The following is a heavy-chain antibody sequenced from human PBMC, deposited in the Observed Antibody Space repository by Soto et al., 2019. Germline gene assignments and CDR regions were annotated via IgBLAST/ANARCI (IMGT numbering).Heavy chain of an antibody. CDR1: VFTFTSYE. D-gene: IGHD1-26*01. CDR3: ARQRDGREGDY. V-gene: IGHV3-48*03. Sequence: GGALSLSCAASVFTFTSYEMNWFRQAPGKGLEWVSFISSRGENIYYADSVKGRFTISRDNAKNSVYLQMNSLRAEDTAVYYCARQRDGREGDYWGQGTLVTVSS. CDR2: ISSRGENI. J-gene: IGHJ4*02.